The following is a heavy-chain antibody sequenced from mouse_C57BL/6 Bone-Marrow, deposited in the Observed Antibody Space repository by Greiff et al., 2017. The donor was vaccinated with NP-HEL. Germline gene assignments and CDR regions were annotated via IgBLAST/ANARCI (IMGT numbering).Heavy chain of an antibody. CDR2: IDPSDSYT. V-gene: IGHV1-59*01. J-gene: IGHJ1*03. Sequence: QVQLQQPGAELVRPGTSVKLSCKASGYTFTSYWMHWVKQRPGQGLEWIGVIDPSDSYTNYNQKFKGKATLTVDTSSSTAYMQLSRLTSEDSAVYYCAERGVYYGSNPHWYFDVWGTGTTVTVSS. CDR1: GYTFTSYW. CDR3: AERGVYYGSNPHWYFDV. D-gene: IGHD1-1*01.